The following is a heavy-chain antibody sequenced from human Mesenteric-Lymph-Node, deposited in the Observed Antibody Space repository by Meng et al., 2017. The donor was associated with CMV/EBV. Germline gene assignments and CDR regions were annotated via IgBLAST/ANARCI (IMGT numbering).Heavy chain of an antibody. CDR3: ARDGVVVVPAAIRYYYGMDV. V-gene: IGHV3-48*04. CDR2: ISSSSTI. Sequence: GESLKISCAASGFTFSSYSMNWVRQAPGKGLEWVSYISSSSTIYYADSVKGRFTISRDNAKNSLYLQMNSLRAEDTAVYYCARDGVVVVPAAIRYYYGMDVWGQGTTVTVSS. CDR1: GFTFSSYS. J-gene: IGHJ6*02. D-gene: IGHD2-2*01.